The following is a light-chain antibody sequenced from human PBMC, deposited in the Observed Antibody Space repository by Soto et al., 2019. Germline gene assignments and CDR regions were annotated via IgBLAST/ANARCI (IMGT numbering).Light chain of an antibody. CDR1: TSNIGAGYD. Sequence: QSVLTQPPSVSGAPGQRVTLSCTGSTSNIGAGYDVHWYQQLPGTAPKLLISRNDNRPSGVPDRFSGSKSGTSGSLAITGLQAEDEADYYCQSYDSSLSGYVFGTGTKLTVL. V-gene: IGLV1-40*01. CDR2: RND. CDR3: QSYDSSLSGYV. J-gene: IGLJ1*01.